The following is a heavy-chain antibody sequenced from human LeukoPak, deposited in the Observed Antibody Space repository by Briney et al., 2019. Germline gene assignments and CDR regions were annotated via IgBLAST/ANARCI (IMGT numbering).Heavy chain of an antibody. Sequence: GGFLRLSCAASGFTFSDFWMHWARQAPGKGLVWVSRINNDGSDIIYTDSVKGRFTISRDNAKNTLYLQMNSLRPEDTAVYYCVRDTPHRRLDPWGQGTLVTVSS. V-gene: IGHV3-74*01. CDR3: VRDTPHRRLDP. CDR1: GFTFSDFW. CDR2: INNDGSDI. D-gene: IGHD2-15*01. J-gene: IGHJ5*02.